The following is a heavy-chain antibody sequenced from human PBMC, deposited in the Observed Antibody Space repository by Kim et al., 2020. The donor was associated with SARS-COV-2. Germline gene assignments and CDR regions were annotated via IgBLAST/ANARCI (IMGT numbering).Heavy chain of an antibody. CDR3: AKDRGIAAAGIKPFDY. V-gene: IGHV3-23*01. D-gene: IGHD6-13*01. J-gene: IGHJ4*02. Sequence: DYGHGRLTISKAHSKNPLYLQMKSLRAEDTAVYYCAKDRGIAAAGIKPFDYWGQGTLVTVSS.